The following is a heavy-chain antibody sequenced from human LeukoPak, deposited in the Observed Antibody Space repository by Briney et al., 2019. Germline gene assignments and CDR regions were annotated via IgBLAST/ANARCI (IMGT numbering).Heavy chain of an antibody. V-gene: IGHV4-39*01. Sequence: SETLSLTCTVSGGSISSTAYYWDWIRQPPGKGLEWIGSIYYSETTYYNSSLKSRVTISLNTSKNQFSLRLSSVTAADTAVYYCARQVSDYYYYYIDVLGKGATVTVSS. CDR2: IYYSETT. CDR3: ARQVSDYYYYYIDV. D-gene: IGHD5/OR15-5a*01. J-gene: IGHJ6*03. CDR1: GGSISSTAYY.